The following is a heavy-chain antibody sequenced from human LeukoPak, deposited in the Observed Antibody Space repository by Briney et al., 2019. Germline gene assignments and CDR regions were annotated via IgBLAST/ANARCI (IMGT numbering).Heavy chain of an antibody. CDR2: ISAYNGNT. D-gene: IGHD1-26*01. J-gene: IGHJ4*02. Sequence: ASVKVSCKASGYTFTSYGISWVRQAPGQGIEWMGWISAYNGNTNYAQKLQGRVTMTTDTSTSTAYMELRSLRSDDTAVYYCARGLRIVGATSPPLGYWGQGTLVTVSS. CDR1: GYTFTSYG. V-gene: IGHV1-18*01. CDR3: ARGLRIVGATSPPLGY.